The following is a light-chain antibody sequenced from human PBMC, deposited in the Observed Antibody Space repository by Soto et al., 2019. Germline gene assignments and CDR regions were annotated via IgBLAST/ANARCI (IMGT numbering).Light chain of an antibody. CDR3: HQYASSPVFT. V-gene: IGKV3-20*01. CDR1: QRVSSSY. Sequence: EIVLTQSPGTLSLSPGERATLSCRASQRVSSSYLAWYQQKPGQAPRHLIYGASSRATGIPYRFRGSGSGTDVTLTIRRLEPEGFAVYYCHQYASSPVFTFGPGNKVDIK. CDR2: GAS. J-gene: IGKJ3*01.